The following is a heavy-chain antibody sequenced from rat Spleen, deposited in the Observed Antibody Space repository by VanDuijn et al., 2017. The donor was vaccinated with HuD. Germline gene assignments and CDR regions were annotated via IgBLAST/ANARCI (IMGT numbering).Heavy chain of an antibody. J-gene: IGHJ3*01. V-gene: IGHV3-3*01. CDR1: GYSITSNY. D-gene: IGHD1-1*01. CDR3: ARSEGVHYYLPFAD. Sequence: EVQLQESGPGLVKPSQSLSLTCSVTGYSITSNYWGWIRKFPGNKLEWMGYINSAGTTNYNPSLKSRTSITRDTSKNQFFLQVSSVTTEDTATYYCARSEGVHYYLPFADWGQGTLVTISS. CDR2: INSAGTT.